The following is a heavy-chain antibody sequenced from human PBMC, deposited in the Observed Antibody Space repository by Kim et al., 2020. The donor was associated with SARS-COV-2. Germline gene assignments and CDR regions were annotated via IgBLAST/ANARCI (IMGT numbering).Heavy chain of an antibody. J-gene: IGHJ5*02. CDR2: ISGSGGRT. D-gene: IGHD3-16*01. Sequence: GGSLRLSCAASGFTFSTYAMSWVRQAPGKGLEWVSVISGSGGRTYYADSVKGRFTISRDNSKNTLYLQMNSLRAEDTAVYYCANAVNMIKFGGVGSWALNNWFDPWGQGTLVTVSS. CDR3: ANAVNMIKFGGVGSWALNNWFDP. V-gene: IGHV3-23*01. CDR1: GFTFSTYA.